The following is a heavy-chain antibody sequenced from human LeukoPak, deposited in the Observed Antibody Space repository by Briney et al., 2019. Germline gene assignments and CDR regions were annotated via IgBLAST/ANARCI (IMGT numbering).Heavy chain of an antibody. V-gene: IGHV3-7*05. Sequence: GGSVRLSCAASGFTFSSYWMLWVRQAPGKGLEEVANIKQDGSEKYYVDSVKGRFTIYRDNAKNSLYLQMNSMRAEDTAVCYCAREGSCWEDLDYWVGGTMVSVSS. J-gene: IGHJ4*02. D-gene: IGHD6-19*01. CDR1: GFTFSSYW. CDR3: AREGSCWEDLDY. CDR2: IKQDGSEK.